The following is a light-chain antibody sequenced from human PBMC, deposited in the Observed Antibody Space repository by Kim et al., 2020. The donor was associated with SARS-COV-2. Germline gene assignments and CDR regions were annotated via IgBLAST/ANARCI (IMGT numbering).Light chain of an antibody. Sequence: ASVGDRVTITCRASQGISNYLAWYQQKPGKVPKLLIYAASTLQSGVPTRFSGSGSGTDFTLTISSLQPEDVATYYCQKYNSAPRTFGQGTKVDIK. CDR2: AAS. CDR3: QKYNSAPRT. J-gene: IGKJ1*01. V-gene: IGKV1-27*01. CDR1: QGISNY.